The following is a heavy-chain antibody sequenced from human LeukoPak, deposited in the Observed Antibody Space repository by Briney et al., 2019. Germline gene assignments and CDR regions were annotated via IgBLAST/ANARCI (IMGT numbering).Heavy chain of an antibody. CDR1: GYTFTSYA. CDR3: ARDPIYGDSSDAFDI. CDR2: INANTGNP. V-gene: IGHV7-4-1*02. J-gene: IGHJ3*02. D-gene: IGHD4-17*01. Sequence: ASVKVSCKASGYTFTSYAMNWVRQAPGQGLEWMGWINANTGNPTYAQGFTGRFVFSLDTSVSTAYLQISSLKAEDTAVYYCARDPIYGDSSDAFDIWGQGTMVTVSS.